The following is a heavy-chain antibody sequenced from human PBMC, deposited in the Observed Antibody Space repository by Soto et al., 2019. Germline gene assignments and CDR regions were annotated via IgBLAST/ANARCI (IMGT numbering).Heavy chain of an antibody. Sequence: QVQLQESGPGLVKTSATMSLTCTVSGGSISSYYWSWIRQPPGKGVEWIGYIYYSGSTNYNPSLKSRVTTTVDTSKNQFSLKLSSVTAADTAVYYCARVWDYVGAFDIWVQGTMVTVSS. CDR2: IYYSGST. D-gene: IGHD1-7*01. V-gene: IGHV4-59*01. J-gene: IGHJ3*02. CDR3: ARVWDYVGAFDI. CDR1: GGSISSYY.